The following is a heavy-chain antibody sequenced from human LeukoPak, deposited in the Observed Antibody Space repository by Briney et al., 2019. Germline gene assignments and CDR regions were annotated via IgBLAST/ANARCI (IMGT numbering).Heavy chain of an antibody. CDR3: ARHGAYRSSPNWFDP. J-gene: IGHJ5*02. CDR1: GGSVSNGSYY. D-gene: IGHD6-6*01. CDR2: IYTSGST. V-gene: IGHV4-61*02. Sequence: SETLSLTCTVSGGSVSNGSYYWSWIRQPAGKGLEWIGRIYTSGSTNYNPSLKSRVTMSVDTSKNQFSLKLSSVTAADTAVYYCARHGAYRSSPNWFDPWGQGTLVTVSS.